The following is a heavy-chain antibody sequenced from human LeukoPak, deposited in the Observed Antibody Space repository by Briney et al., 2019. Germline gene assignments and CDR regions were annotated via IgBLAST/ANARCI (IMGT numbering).Heavy chain of an antibody. CDR2: IVPVFDKA. J-gene: IGHJ4*02. D-gene: IGHD5-18*01. V-gene: IGHV1-69*13. Sequence: SVKVSCKASGGTFSNYIFNWVRQAPGQGLEWLGGIVPVFDKANYAQRFQGRVTITADESSSTAYMELTSLRSEDTAVYYCARVDTAMVIDYWGQGTLVTVSS. CDR3: ARVDTAMVIDY. CDR1: GGTFSNYI.